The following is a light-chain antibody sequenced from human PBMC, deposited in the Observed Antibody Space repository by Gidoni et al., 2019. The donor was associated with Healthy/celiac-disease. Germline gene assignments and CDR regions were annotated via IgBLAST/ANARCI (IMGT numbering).Light chain of an antibody. CDR3: SSYTSSSTLEV. Sequence: QSALTQPASVSASPGQSITISCTGTSSHVGGYNYVSWYQQHPGKAPKHMIYYVSNRPSGVSNRFSGSKSGNTASLTISGLQAEDEADYYCSSYTSSSTLEVFGGGTKLTVL. CDR2: YVS. CDR1: SSHVGGYNY. V-gene: IGLV2-14*03. J-gene: IGLJ3*02.